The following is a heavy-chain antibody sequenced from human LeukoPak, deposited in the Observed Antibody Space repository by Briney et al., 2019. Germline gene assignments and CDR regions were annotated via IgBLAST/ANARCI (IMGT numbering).Heavy chain of an antibody. CDR2: ISWNSGTI. J-gene: IGHJ4*02. V-gene: IGHV3-9*01. Sequence: HPGGSLRLSCAASGFTFDDFAMHWVRQAPGKGLEWVSGISWNSGTIGYAEFVKGRFTISRDNAKNSLYLQMNSLRPEDTALYYCVKSRISMLRGGPEDWGQGTLVTVSS. CDR3: VKSRISMLRGGPED. D-gene: IGHD3-10*01. CDR1: GFTFDDFA.